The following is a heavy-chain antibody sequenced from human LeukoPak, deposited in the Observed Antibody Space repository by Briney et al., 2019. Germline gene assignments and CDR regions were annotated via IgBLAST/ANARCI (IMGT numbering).Heavy chain of an antibody. CDR1: GFTFNTYA. Sequence: GGSLRLSCAASGFTFNTYAMSWVRQAPGKGLEWVSSISASGLSTYYADSVKGRFIISRDKSKNTLYLQMNSLRAEDTAVYYCAKDDGRGYYRAIDYRGQGTLVTVSS. D-gene: IGHD3-22*01. J-gene: IGHJ4*02. CDR3: AKDDGRGYYRAIDY. V-gene: IGHV3-23*01. CDR2: ISASGLST.